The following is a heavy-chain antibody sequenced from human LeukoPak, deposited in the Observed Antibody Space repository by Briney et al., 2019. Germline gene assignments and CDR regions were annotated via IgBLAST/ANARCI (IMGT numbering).Heavy chain of an antibody. CDR3: ASLPHWEQRHL. V-gene: IGHV4-4*07. CDR1: GGSISSYY. D-gene: IGHD1-26*01. Sequence: PSETLSLTCTVSGGSISSYYWTWIRQPAGKGLEWIGRIYSSGSTNYNPSLKSRVTLSVDTSKNQFSLRLTSVTAADTAVYYCASLPHWEQRHLWGQGTLVTVSS. J-gene: IGHJ5*02. CDR2: IYSSGST.